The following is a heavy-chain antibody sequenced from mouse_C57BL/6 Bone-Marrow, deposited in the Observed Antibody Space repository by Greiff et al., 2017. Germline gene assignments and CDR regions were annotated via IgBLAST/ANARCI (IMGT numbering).Heavy chain of an antibody. CDR1: GYTFTDYY. CDR3: AREGTTPVDYFDY. CDR2: IFPGSGST. V-gene: IGHV1-75*01. J-gene: IGHJ2*01. D-gene: IGHD1-1*01. Sequence: QVHVKQSGPELVKPGASVKISCKASGYTFTDYYINWVKQRPGQGLEWIGWIFPGSGSTYYNEKFKGKATLTVDKSSSTAYMLLSSLTSEDSAVYFCAREGTTPVDYFDYWGQGTTLTVSS.